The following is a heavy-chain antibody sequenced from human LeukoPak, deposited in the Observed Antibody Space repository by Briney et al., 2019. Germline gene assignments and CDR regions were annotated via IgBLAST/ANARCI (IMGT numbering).Heavy chain of an antibody. D-gene: IGHD3-16*02. V-gene: IGHV1-2*02. CDR2: INPNSGGT. J-gene: IGHJ4*02. Sequence: ASVKVSCKASGYTFTGYYMHWVRQAPGQGLEWVGWINPNSGGTNYAQKFQGRVTMTRDTSISTAYMELSRLRSDDTAVYYCARADYVWGSYRYSYWGQGTLVTVSS. CDR3: ARADYVWGSYRYSY. CDR1: GYTFTGYY.